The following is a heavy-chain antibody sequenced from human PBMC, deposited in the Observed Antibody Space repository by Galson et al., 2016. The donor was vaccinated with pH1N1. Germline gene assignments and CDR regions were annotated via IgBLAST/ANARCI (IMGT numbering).Heavy chain of an antibody. V-gene: IGHV3-23*01. Sequence: SLRLSCAASGFIFSSYAMTWVRQAPGKGPEWVSAISAASTRTYYPDSVKCRFIISRDNSKKTLYLQMNSLRAEDTAKYYCAKGGRVGTEGYYYALDVWGQGTTVIVSS. CDR3: AKGGRVGTEGYYYALDV. CDR2: ISAASTRT. J-gene: IGHJ6*02. CDR1: GFIFSSYA. D-gene: IGHD1/OR15-1a*01.